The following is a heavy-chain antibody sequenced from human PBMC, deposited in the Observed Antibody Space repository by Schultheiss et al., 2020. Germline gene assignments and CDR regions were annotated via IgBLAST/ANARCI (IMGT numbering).Heavy chain of an antibody. CDR3: ARVECCVDTAMVTVDYYYGMDV. Sequence: SETLSLTCAVSGGSISSSNWWSWVRQHPGKGLEWIGYIYYSGSINCNPSLKSRVTISVDTSKNQFSLKLSSVTAADTAVYYCARVECCVDTAMVTVDYYYGMDVWGQGNTVTVPS. CDR1: GGSISSSNW. CDR2: IYYSGSI. V-gene: IGHV4-4*02. D-gene: IGHD5-18*01. J-gene: IGHJ6*02.